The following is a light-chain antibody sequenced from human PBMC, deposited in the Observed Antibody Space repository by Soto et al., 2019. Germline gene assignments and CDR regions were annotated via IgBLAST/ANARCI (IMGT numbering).Light chain of an antibody. CDR3: QKYDTAPYT. J-gene: IGKJ2*01. Sequence: ESVLTQSPGTLSLSLGERATLSCRASQSVIRNYLAWYQQKSGQAPRLLIYGASNRATGIPDRFSGSGSGTDFTFTITRLEPEEFAVYYCQKYDTAPYTFGQGTKLEI. CDR1: QSVIRNY. CDR2: GAS. V-gene: IGKV3-20*01.